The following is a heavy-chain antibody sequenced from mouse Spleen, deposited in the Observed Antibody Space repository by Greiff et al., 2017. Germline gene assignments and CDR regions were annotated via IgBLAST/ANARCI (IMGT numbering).Heavy chain of an antibody. Sequence: DVHLVESEGGLVQPGSSMKLSCTASGFTFSDYYMAWVRQVPEKGLEWVANINYDGSSTYYLDSLKSRFIISRDNAKNILYLQMSSLKSEDTATYYCARVPFYYGSIDWYFDVWGTGTTVTVSS. J-gene: IGHJ1*03. D-gene: IGHD1-1*01. CDR2: INYDGSST. V-gene: IGHV5-16*01. CDR3: ARVPFYYGSIDWYFDV. CDR1: GFTFSDYY.